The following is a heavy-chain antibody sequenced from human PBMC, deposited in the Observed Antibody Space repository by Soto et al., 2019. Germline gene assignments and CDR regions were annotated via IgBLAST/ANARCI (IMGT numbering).Heavy chain of an antibody. J-gene: IGHJ4*02. CDR2: IWYDGSNK. CDR3: ARLYTWIMDY. V-gene: IGHV3-33*01. D-gene: IGHD5-12*01. CDR1: GLNFRNYG. Sequence: PGGSLRLSCAASGLNFRNYGMHWVLQAPGNGLEWVPIIWYDGSNKYCADSVKGRFTISRDNSKNTLYLQIDSLRAEDKDVYYCARLYTWIMDYWGQGIMVTVSS.